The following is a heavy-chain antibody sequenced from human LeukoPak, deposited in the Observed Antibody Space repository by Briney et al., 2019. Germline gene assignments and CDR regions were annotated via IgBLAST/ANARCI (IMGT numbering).Heavy chain of an antibody. CDR2: ISSTGSAI. CDR1: GFTFSSYE. Sequence: QSGGSLRLSCAASGFTFSSYEMNWVRQAPGKGLEWVSYISSTGSAIYYADSVKGRFTISRDNAKNSLYLQMNSLRAEDTAVYYCARDFLRSYYNYWGQGTLVTVSS. V-gene: IGHV3-48*03. D-gene: IGHD1-26*01. J-gene: IGHJ4*02. CDR3: ARDFLRSYYNY.